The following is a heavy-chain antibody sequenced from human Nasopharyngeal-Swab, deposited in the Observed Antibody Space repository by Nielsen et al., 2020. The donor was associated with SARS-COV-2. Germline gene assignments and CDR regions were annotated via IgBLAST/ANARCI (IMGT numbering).Heavy chain of an antibody. CDR2: IYYSGST. V-gene: IGHV4-39*07. CDR3: ARDATPYYDFWSGYPNWFDP. J-gene: IGHJ5*02. D-gene: IGHD3-3*01. CDR1: GGSISSSSYC. Sequence: GSLRLSCTVSGGSISSSSYCWGWIRQPPGKGLEWIGSIYYSGSTYYNPSLKSRVTISVDTSKNQFSLKLSSVTAADTAVYYCARDATPYYDFWSGYPNWFDPWGQGTLVTVSS.